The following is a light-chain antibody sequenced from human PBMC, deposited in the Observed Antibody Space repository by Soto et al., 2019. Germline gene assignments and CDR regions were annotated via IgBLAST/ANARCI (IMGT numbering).Light chain of an antibody. CDR3: QQSYTIPLT. Sequence: DIKMTQSPSSLSASVGDRITITCRASQSVSRYLNWYQQKPGKAPNLLIYAASNLQSGVPSRISGSGSGTDFTLTISSLQPEDFATYYCQQSYTIPLTFGQGTRLEIK. V-gene: IGKV1-39*01. J-gene: IGKJ5*01. CDR1: QSVSRY. CDR2: AAS.